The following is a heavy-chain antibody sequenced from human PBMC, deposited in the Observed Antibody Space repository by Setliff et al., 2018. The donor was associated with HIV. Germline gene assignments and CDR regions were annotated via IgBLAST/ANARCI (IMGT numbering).Heavy chain of an antibody. CDR2: INHSGSA. CDR1: GGSFTGYH. Sequence: SETLSLTCAVYGGSFTGYHWSWIRQPPGKGLEWIGEINHSGSANYNPSLKTRVTVSVDTSKKQFSLKLNSVTAADTAVYYCASGGLDTAMVWGYYFDYWGQGTQVTVSS. V-gene: IGHV4-34*01. D-gene: IGHD5-18*01. CDR3: ASGGLDTAMVWGYYFDY. J-gene: IGHJ4*02.